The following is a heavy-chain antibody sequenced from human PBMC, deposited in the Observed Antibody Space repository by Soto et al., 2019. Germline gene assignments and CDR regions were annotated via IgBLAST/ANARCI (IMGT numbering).Heavy chain of an antibody. V-gene: IGHV4-4*02. J-gene: IGHJ4*02. CDR1: CGSISSSNW. CDR2: INHSGST. CDR3: ARDKITGLFDY. D-gene: IGHD2-8*02. Sequence: ETLSHTCAVTCGSISSSNWWSWVRQPPGTGLEWIGEINHSGSTNYNPSLKSRVTISVDTSKNQFSLKLTSVTAADTAVYYCARDKITGLFDYWGQGTLVTVSS.